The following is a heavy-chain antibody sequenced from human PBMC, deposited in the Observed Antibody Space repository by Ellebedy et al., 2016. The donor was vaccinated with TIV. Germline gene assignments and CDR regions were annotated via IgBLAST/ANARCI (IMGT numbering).Heavy chain of an antibody. V-gene: IGHV3-74*01. J-gene: IGHJ6*02. CDR3: ARDRYDSSGYYYGYYYYYGMDV. Sequence: GGSLRLXCAASGFTFSSYWMHWVRQAPGKGLVWVSRINSDGSSTSYADSVKGRFTISRDNAKNTLYLQMNSLRAEDTAVYYCARDRYDSSGYYYGYYYYYGMDVWGQGTTVTVSS. CDR1: GFTFSSYW. CDR2: INSDGSST. D-gene: IGHD3-22*01.